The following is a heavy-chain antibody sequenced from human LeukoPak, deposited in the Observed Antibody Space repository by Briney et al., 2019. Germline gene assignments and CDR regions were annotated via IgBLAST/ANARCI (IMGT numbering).Heavy chain of an antibody. V-gene: IGHV4-31*03. CDR2: IYYSGST. D-gene: IGHD3-22*01. J-gene: IGHJ4*02. CDR1: GGSISSGGYY. CDR3: ARAPYYYDEPFDY. Sequence: PSETLSLTCTVSGGSISSGGYYWSWIRQHPGKGLEWIGYIYYSGSTYYNPSLKSRVTISVDTSKNQFSLKLSSVTAADTAVYYCARAPYYYDEPFDYWGQGTLVTVSS.